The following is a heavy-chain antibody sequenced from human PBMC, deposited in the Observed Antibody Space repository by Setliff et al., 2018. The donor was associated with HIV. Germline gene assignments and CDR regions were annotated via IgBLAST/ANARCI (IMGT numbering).Heavy chain of an antibody. CDR1: GFTFSSYW. CDR2: IKQDGSEK. D-gene: IGHD6-19*01. CDR3: ARGASSGWYVFDY. Sequence: LRLSCAASGFTFSSYWMSWVRQAPGKGLEWVANIKQDGSEKYYVDSVKGRFTISRDNAKNSLYLQMNSLRAEDTAVYYCARGASSGWYVFDYWGQGTLVTVSS. V-gene: IGHV3-7*01. J-gene: IGHJ4*02.